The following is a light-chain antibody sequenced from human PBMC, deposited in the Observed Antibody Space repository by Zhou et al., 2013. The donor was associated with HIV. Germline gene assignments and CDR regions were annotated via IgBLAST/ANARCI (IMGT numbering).Light chain of an antibody. V-gene: IGKV1-39*01. J-gene: IGKJ4*01. CDR1: QSISSY. CDR3: QQSYSTLT. CDR2: AAS. Sequence: DIQMTQSPSSLSASVGDRVTITCRASQSISSYLNWYQQKPGKAPKLLIYAASSLQSAVPSKFSGGGSGTEFTLTVSRLQPEDFATYYCQQSYSTLTFGGGTKVEIK.